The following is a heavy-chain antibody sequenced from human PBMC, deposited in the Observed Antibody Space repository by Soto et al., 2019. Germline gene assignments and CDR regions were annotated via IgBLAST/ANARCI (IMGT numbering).Heavy chain of an antibody. J-gene: IGHJ4*02. CDR3: AKAKGSFDHTGPHQ. Sequence: EVQLLESGGGLIQPGGSLRLSCATFGFSFSNYAMSWVRQAPGKGLEWVSGFGVDYVTYYADSVRGRFTISRDNSKNTLYLQMNSLRAEDTAPYYCAKAKGSFDHTGPHQRGQGTLVTVSS. D-gene: IGHD2-8*02. CDR2: FGVDYVT. V-gene: IGHV3-23*01. CDR1: GFSFSNYA.